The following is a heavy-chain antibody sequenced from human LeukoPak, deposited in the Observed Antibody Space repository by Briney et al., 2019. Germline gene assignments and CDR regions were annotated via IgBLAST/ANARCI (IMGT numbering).Heavy chain of an antibody. J-gene: IGHJ4*02. CDR3: ARDWSYYFDY. CDR1: GFVFSSYA. Sequence: GGSLRLSCAASGFVFSSYAMSWVRQAPGKGLEWISDISSSGSTMYYADSVKGRFTTSRDNAKNSLYLQMNSLRAEDTAVYYCARDWSYYFDYWGQGTLVTVSS. V-gene: IGHV3-48*03. D-gene: IGHD1-26*01. CDR2: ISSSGSTM.